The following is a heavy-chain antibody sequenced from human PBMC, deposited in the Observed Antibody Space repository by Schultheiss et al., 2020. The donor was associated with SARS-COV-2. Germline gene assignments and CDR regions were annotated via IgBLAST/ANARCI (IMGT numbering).Heavy chain of an antibody. Sequence: SETLSLTCTVSGGSISRYYWSWIRQPPGKGLEWIGYLYYSGSTNYNPSLKSRVTISGDTSKNQFSLKLRSVTAADTAVYYCARGPESITMIVVVIYWYFDLWGRGTLVTVSS. CDR3: ARGPESITMIVVVIYWYFDL. V-gene: IGHV4-59*08. CDR2: LYYSGST. J-gene: IGHJ2*01. D-gene: IGHD3-22*01. CDR1: GGSISRYY.